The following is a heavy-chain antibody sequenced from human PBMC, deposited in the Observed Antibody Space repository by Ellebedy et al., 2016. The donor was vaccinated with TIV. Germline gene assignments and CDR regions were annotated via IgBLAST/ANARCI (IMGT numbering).Heavy chain of an antibody. CDR2: ISPSADST. CDR3: GKGGAGDHGY. V-gene: IGHV3-23*01. CDR1: GFIFSTSA. J-gene: IGHJ4*02. D-gene: IGHD2-21*01. Sequence: GESLKISCAASGFIFSTSAMSWVRQAPGKGLEWVAAISPSADSTSYADSLRGRFAISRDNSRNTLFLQMDRLRVEDTAVDYWGKGGAGDHGYWGQGTLVTVSS.